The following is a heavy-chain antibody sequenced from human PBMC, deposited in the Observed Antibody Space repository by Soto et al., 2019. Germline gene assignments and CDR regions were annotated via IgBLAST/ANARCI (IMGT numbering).Heavy chain of an antibody. CDR3: AKDHFNVNGVLDDFDF. CDR2: LGGSGGDT. CDR1: GFTFSNYA. J-gene: IGHJ3*01. V-gene: IGHV3-23*01. Sequence: EVQLLESGGGLVQPGGSLRLSCAASGFTFSNYAMGWVRQAPGKGLEWVSTLGGSGGDTYYADSVKGRFTISRDNSKNLVFLQMNSLRADDTAVYYCAKDHFNVNGVLDDFDFWGQGTMVTVSS. D-gene: IGHD2-8*01.